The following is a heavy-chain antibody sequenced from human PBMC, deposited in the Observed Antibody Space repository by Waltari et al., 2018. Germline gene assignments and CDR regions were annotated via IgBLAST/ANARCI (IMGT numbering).Heavy chain of an antibody. CDR1: GGSIISGDYY. CDR2: IYHSGST. CDR3: ARGWFTMVRGVSNWFDP. D-gene: IGHD3-10*01. V-gene: IGHV4-30-4*08. J-gene: IGHJ5*02. Sequence: QVQLQESGPGLVKPSQTLSLICTVSGGSIISGDYYWSWIRQPPGKGLEWIGYIYHSGSTHYNPSLKSRVTISVDTSKNQFSLRLTSVTAADTAVYYCARGWFTMVRGVSNWFDPWGQGTLVTVSS.